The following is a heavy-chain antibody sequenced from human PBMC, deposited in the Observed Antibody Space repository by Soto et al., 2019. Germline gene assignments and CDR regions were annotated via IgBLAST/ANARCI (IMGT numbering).Heavy chain of an antibody. J-gene: IGHJ4*02. Sequence: QLQLQESGSGLVKPSQTLSLTCAVSGGPISSGGYSWRWIRQPPGKGLEWIGYIYHRGSTYYNPSLKSRVTISVDRSKHQFSLKLSSVTAADTAVYYCARAGGLGAVAADYWGQGTLVTVSS. D-gene: IGHD6-19*01. V-gene: IGHV4-30-2*01. CDR2: IYHRGST. CDR1: GGPISSGGYS. CDR3: ARAGGLGAVAADY.